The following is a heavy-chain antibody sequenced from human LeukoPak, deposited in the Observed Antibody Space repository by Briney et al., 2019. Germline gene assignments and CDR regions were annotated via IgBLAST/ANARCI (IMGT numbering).Heavy chain of an antibody. J-gene: IGHJ4*02. V-gene: IGHV1-2*02. CDR1: GYTFTGYY. CDR2: INPNSGGT. D-gene: IGHD3-10*01. CDR3: ARWERLWFGELLPDY. Sequence: GASVKVSCKASGYTFTGYYMHWVRQAPGQGLEWMGWINPNSGGTNYAQKLQGRVTMTTDTSTSTAYMELRSLRSDDTAVYYCARWERLWFGELLPDYWGQGTLVTVSS.